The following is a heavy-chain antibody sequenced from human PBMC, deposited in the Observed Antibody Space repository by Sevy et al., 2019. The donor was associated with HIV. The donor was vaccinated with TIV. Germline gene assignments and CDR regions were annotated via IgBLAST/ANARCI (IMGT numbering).Heavy chain of an antibody. CDR2: ISSGNSYI. J-gene: IGHJ4*02. Sequence: GGSLRLSCGASGFTFSRYSMNWVRQAPGKGLEWVSSISSGNSYIYYGDSVKGRFTISRDNAKNSLYLHMNSLRAEDTAVYYCARGSGAVVAGNYFDYWGQRILVTVSS. V-gene: IGHV3-21*01. CDR3: ARGSGAVVAGNYFDY. CDR1: GFTFSRYS. D-gene: IGHD6-19*01.